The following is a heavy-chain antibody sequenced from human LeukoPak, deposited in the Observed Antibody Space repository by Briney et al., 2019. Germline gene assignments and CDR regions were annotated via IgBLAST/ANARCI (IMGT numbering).Heavy chain of an antibody. D-gene: IGHD3-10*01. Sequence: ASVKVSCKASGYTFPSYDINWVRQATGQGLEWMGWMNPNSGNTGYAQKFQGRVTITRNTSISTAYMELSSLRSEDTAVYYCARGRALYGSGSDYWGQGTLVTVSS. CDR1: GYTFPSYD. V-gene: IGHV1-8*03. CDR3: ARGRALYGSGSDY. J-gene: IGHJ4*02. CDR2: MNPNSGNT.